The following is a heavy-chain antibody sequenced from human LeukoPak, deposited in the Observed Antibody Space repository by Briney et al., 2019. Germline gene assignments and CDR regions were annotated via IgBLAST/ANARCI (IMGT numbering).Heavy chain of an antibody. D-gene: IGHD3-22*01. CDR3: ARDGYYYDSSGTPPDY. J-gene: IGHJ4*02. CDR2: IIPIFGTA. V-gene: IGHV1-69*06. Sequence: ASVKLSFKASGGTFSIYAISWVRQAPGQRLEWMGRIIPIFGTANYAQKFQGRVTITADNYTSTAYMELSSLRSEDTAVYYCARDGYYYDSSGTPPDYWGQGTLVTVSS. CDR1: GGTFSIYA.